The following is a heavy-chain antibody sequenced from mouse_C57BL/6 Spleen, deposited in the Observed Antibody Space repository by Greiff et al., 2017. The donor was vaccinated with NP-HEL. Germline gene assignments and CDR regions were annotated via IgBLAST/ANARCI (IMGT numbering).Heavy chain of an antibody. D-gene: IGHD2-3*01. CDR3: ARQDGGY. J-gene: IGHJ4*01. Sequence: EVMLVESGGGLVQPGGSLKLSCAASGFTFSDYYMYWVRQTPEKRLEWVAYISNGGGSTYYPDTVKGRFTISRDNAKNTLYLQMSRLKSEDTAMYYCARQDGGYWGQGTSVTVSS. CDR1: GFTFSDYY. CDR2: ISNGGGST. V-gene: IGHV5-12*01.